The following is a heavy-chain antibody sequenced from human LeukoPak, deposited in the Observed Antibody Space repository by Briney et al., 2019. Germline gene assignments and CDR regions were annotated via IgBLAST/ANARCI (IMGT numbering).Heavy chain of an antibody. V-gene: IGHV1-18*01. CDR1: GYTFSNFG. D-gene: IGHD6-19*01. J-gene: IGHJ4*02. CDR2: ISLYNGKA. Sequence: ASVKVSCTASGYTFSNFGFSWVRQAPGQGLEWMGWISLYNGKANYAQKFQGRVTLTTDTPTSTAYMELRNLRSDDTAVYYCARAIAVAGRSFDYWGQGTLVTVSS. CDR3: ARAIAVAGRSFDY.